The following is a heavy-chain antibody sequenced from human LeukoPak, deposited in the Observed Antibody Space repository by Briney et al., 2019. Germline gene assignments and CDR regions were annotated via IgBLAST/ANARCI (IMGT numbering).Heavy chain of an antibody. CDR3: ARFGMLQRAFDI. CDR2: IYYSGST. CDR1: GGSISSYY. V-gene: IGHV4-59*01. Sequence: PSETLSLTCTVSGGSISSYYWSWIRRPPGKGLEWIGYIYYSGSTNYNPSLKSRVTISVDTSKNQFSLKLSSVTAADTAVYYCARFGMLQRAFDIWGQGTMVTVSS. J-gene: IGHJ3*02. D-gene: IGHD5-24*01.